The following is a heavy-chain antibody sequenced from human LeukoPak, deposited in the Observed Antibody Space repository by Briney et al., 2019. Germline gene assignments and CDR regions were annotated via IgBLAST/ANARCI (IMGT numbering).Heavy chain of an antibody. J-gene: IGHJ4*02. CDR3: ARGVEPLAANTLAY. Sequence: PGGSLRLSCAASGFTVITSDMTWVRQAPGKGLEWVSVLYGDGNTKYTDSVQGRFTISRDNSKNTLYLEMNSLSPDDTAVYYCARGVEPLAANTLAYWGQGTLVTVSS. D-gene: IGHD1-14*01. CDR2: LYGDGNT. V-gene: IGHV3-53*01. CDR1: GFTVITSD.